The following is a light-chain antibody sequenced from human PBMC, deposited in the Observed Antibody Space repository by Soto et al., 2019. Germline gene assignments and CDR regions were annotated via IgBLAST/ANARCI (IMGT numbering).Light chain of an antibody. Sequence: DIQLTQSPSFLSASVGDRVTITCRASQGISTYLAWYQQKPGNAPRRLIYAASSLQSGVPSRFSGSGSGTEFTLTISSLQPEDFATYYCLQHYTYLWTFGQGTKVDIK. CDR2: AAS. J-gene: IGKJ1*01. V-gene: IGKV1-9*01. CDR3: LQHYTYLWT. CDR1: QGISTY.